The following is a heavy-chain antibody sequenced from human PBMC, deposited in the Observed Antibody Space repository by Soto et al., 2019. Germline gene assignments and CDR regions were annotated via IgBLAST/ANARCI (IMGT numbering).Heavy chain of an antibody. D-gene: IGHD2-2*01. J-gene: IGHJ6*02. CDR1: SDPVSSSTYT. CDR3: ARLYGYCIRNSCHGHYAMDV. V-gene: IGHV4-39*01. Sequence: SETLSLTCTVSSDPVSSSTYTWGWIRQPPGKGPEWIGSIYSSGSTYYNPSLNSRVTVSVDTSKNQFSLKVTSVTAADTAVYYCARLYGYCIRNSCHGHYAMDVWGQGTTITVS. CDR2: IYSSGST.